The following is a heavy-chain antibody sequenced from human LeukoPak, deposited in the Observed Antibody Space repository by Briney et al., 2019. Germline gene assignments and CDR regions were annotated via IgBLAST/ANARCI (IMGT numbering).Heavy chain of an antibody. CDR2: INGSGSFT. J-gene: IGHJ6*02. V-gene: IGHV3-23*05. D-gene: IGHD1-7*01. CDR1: GFTFSNYV. CDR3: ARPTGTTLRAYYYYGMDV. Sequence: GGSLRLSCAASGFTFSNYVMGWVRQDPGKGLQWVSIINGSGSFTSYADSVKGRLTISRDNSKNTLYLQMNSLRAEDTAVYYCARPTGTTLRAYYYYGMDVWGQGTTVTVSS.